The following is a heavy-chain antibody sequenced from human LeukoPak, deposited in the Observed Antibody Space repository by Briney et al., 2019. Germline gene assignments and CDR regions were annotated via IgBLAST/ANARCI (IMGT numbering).Heavy chain of an antibody. CDR3: ARDINYYDSSGYYKDY. V-gene: IGHV3-74*01. CDR1: GFTFSHNG. Sequence: GGSLRLSCTASGFTFSHNGMHWVRQAPGKGLVWVSRINSDGSSTSYADSVKGRFTVSRDNAKNTLYLQMNSLRAEDTAVYYCARDINYYDSSGYYKDYWGQGTLVTVSS. D-gene: IGHD3-22*01. J-gene: IGHJ4*02. CDR2: INSDGSST.